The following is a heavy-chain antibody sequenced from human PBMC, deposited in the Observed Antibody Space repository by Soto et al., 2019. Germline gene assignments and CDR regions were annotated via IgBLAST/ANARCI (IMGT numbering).Heavy chain of an antibody. D-gene: IGHD3-3*01. CDR3: ARGPIFTDITIFGVVTVVRRGTGKNWFDP. J-gene: IGHJ5*02. Sequence: SETLSLTCTVSGGSISSYYWSWIRQPPGKGLEWIGYIYYSGSTNYNPSLKSRVTISVDTSKNQFSLKLSSVTAAYTAVYYCARGPIFTDITIFGVVTVVRRGTGKNWFDPWGQGTLVTVSS. CDR2: IYYSGST. V-gene: IGHV4-59*01. CDR1: GGSISSYY.